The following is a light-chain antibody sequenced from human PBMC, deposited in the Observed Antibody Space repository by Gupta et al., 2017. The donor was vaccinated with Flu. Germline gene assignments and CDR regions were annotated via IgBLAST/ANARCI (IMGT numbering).Light chain of an antibody. CDR3: QSADSTSTYYV. J-gene: IGLJ1*01. Sequence: GQTARITCSGDALPNQYVYWFQQKPGQARALVIYKDTERPSGIPERFSASGSGTTVTLTISGVQPEDEAAYYCQSADSTSTYYVFGPGTKVTVL. CDR2: KDT. V-gene: IGLV3-25*03. CDR1: ALPNQY.